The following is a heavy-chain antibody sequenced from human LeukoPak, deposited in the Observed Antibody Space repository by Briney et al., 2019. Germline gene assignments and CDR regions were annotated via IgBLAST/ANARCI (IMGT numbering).Heavy chain of an antibody. CDR1: GFTFSTYA. D-gene: IGHD4-17*01. J-gene: IGHJ4*02. CDR2: ISSDGGKT. Sequence: GGSLRLSCSASGFTFSTYAIHWVRQAPGKGLEHVSAISSDGGKTYYAGSVMGRFTISRDNSKNTLYLQMNSLRAEDTAVYYCVRGDYGDYTLFDYWGQGTLVTVSS. V-gene: IGHV3-64*04. CDR3: VRGDYGDYTLFDY.